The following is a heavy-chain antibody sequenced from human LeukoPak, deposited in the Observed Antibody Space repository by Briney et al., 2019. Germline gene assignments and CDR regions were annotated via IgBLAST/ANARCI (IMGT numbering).Heavy chain of an antibody. Sequence: GGSLRLSCAVSGFTISSYAMSWVRQAPGKGLEWVSAMSGSGGNTYYADSVRGRITISRDNSKNMLYLEMNSLRAEDTAVYYRAKEILLTQTEYYFDYWGQGTLVTVSS. CDR3: AKEILLTQTEYYFDY. CDR1: GFTISSYA. D-gene: IGHD1-26*01. J-gene: IGHJ4*02. V-gene: IGHV3-23*01. CDR2: MSGSGGNT.